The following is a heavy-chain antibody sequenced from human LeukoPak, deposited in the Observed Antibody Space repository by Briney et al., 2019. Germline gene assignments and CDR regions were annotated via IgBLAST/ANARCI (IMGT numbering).Heavy chain of an antibody. D-gene: IGHD3-10*01. J-gene: IGHJ4*02. Sequence: ASVKVSCKASGYTFISYAIHWVRQAPGQGLEWMGWMNPNSGNTGYAQKFQGRVTMTRNTSISTAYMELSSLRSEDTAVYYCARVPYYYGLGTPRYLDYWGQGTLVTVSS. V-gene: IGHV1-8*01. CDR2: MNPNSGNT. CDR3: ARVPYYYGLGTPRYLDY. CDR1: GYTFISYA.